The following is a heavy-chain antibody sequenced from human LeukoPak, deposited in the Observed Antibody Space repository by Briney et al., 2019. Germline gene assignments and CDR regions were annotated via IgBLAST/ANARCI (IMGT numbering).Heavy chain of an antibody. CDR1: GYIFTNYG. CDR3: AKGEGFLDY. Sequence: GASVKVSCKASGYIFTNYGITWVRQAPGQGLEWMGWITPYNGNTNYNYEQKFQGRDTMTTDSSTSTAYMEVRSLRSDHTAVYYCAKGEGFLDYWGQGTLVTVSS. V-gene: IGHV1-18*01. D-gene: IGHD1-26*01. CDR2: ITPYNGNT. J-gene: IGHJ4*02.